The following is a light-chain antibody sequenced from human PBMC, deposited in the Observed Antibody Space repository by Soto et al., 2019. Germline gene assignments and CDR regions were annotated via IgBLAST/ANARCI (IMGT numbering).Light chain of an antibody. CDR2: DVD. Sequence: QSVLTQPASVSGSPGQSITISCTGTSSDVGGYNYVSWYQHHPGKAPKLIIYDVDNRPSGVSNRFSGSKSGNTASLTISGLQAEDEADYYCSSYSSSSTRNYVFGTGTKLTVL. V-gene: IGLV2-14*03. J-gene: IGLJ1*01. CDR1: SSDVGGYNY. CDR3: SSYSSSSTRNYV.